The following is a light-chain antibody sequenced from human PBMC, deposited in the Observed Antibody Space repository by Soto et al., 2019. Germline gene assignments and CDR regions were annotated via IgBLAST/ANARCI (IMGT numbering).Light chain of an antibody. CDR3: CSYAGSYTDV. CDR2: DVS. J-gene: IGLJ1*01. V-gene: IGLV2-11*01. Sequence: QSALTQPRSVSGSPGQSVTISCTGTSSDVGAYNYVSWYQQHPGKAPKLMIYDVSKRPSGVPDRFSGSKSGNTASLTISGLQAEDEADYYCCSYAGSYTDVFGIGTKLTVL. CDR1: SSDVGAYNY.